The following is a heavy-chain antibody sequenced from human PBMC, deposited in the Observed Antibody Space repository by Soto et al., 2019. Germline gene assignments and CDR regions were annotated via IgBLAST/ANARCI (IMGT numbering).Heavy chain of an antibody. CDR1: GFTFSSYA. D-gene: IGHD3-10*01. Sequence: GSLRLSCAASGFTFSSYAMSWVRQAPGKGLEWVSAISGSGGSTYYADSVKGRFTISRDNSKNTLYLQMNSLRAEDTAVYYCAKALSFGSCFDYWGQGTLVTVSS. CDR3: AKALSFGSCFDY. J-gene: IGHJ4*02. V-gene: IGHV3-23*01. CDR2: ISGSGGST.